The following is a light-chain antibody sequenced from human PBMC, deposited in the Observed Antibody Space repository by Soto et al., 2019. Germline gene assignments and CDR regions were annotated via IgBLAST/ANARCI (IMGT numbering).Light chain of an antibody. V-gene: IGKV1-39*01. CDR3: QQSYSTLA. J-gene: IGKJ4*01. Sequence: DIQMTQSPSSLSASVGDRVTITCRASQSISSYLNWYQQKPGKAPKLLIYAAFSLQSGVPSRFSGSGSGTDFTLTISSLQPEDFATYYCQQSYSTLAFGGGTKVEIK. CDR1: QSISSY. CDR2: AAF.